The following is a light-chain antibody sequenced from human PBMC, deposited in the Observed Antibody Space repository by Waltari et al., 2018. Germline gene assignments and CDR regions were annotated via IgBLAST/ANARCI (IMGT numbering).Light chain of an antibody. V-gene: IGKV1-33*01. CDR3: QHYDVLPYT. CDR2: DSS. CDR1: QDITTS. Sequence: DIQMTQSPSSLSAAVGDRVTSPCQATQDITTSLSWFQQKPGEPPQLLIYDSSTLQPGVPARFTGTGSGTDFSFTITSLQPEDSATYYCQHYDVLPYTFGRGTKLQIK. J-gene: IGKJ2*01.